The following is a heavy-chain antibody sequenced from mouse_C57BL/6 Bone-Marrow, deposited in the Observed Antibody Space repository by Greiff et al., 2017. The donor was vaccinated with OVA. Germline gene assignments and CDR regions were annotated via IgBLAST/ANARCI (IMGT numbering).Heavy chain of an antibody. CDR1: GFTFSSYG. Sequence: EVQVVESGGELVKPGGSLKLSCAASGFTFSSYGMSWVRQTPDKRLEWVATISSGGSYTYYPDSVKGRFTISTDNAKNTPYLQMSSLKSEDTAMYYCARLSVGYAIDYWGQGTSVTVSS. V-gene: IGHV5-6*01. D-gene: IGHD3-3*01. J-gene: IGHJ4*01. CDR3: ARLSVGYAIDY. CDR2: ISSGGSYT.